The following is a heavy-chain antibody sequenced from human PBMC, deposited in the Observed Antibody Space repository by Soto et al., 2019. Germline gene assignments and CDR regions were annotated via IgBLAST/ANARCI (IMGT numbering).Heavy chain of an antibody. V-gene: IGHV3-73*01. D-gene: IGHD1-26*01. CDR1: GFTFSGSA. CDR3: TRHVSGSPYYFDY. Sequence: GGSLRLSCAASGFTFSGSAMHWVRQASGKGLEWVGRIRSKANSYATAYAASVKGRFTISRDDSKNKAYLQMNSLKTEDTAVYYCTRHVSGSPYYFDYWGQGTLVTVSS. J-gene: IGHJ4*02. CDR2: IRSKANSYAT.